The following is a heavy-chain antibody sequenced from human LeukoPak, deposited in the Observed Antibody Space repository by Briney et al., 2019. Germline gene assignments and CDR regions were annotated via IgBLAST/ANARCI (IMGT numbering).Heavy chain of an antibody. CDR3: ANHRTPDRYHWNFFDS. Sequence: PGGSLRLSCAASGFTFTNSAMSWVRQAPGTGLEWVSSIGGHVHSTYYADSVIGRFTISRDDSKNTLYLQMNSLRADDTAIYYCANHRTPDRYHWNFFDSWGRGTLVTVSS. J-gene: IGHJ4*02. D-gene: IGHD1-20*01. V-gene: IGHV3-23*01. CDR1: GFTFTNSA. CDR2: IGGHVHST.